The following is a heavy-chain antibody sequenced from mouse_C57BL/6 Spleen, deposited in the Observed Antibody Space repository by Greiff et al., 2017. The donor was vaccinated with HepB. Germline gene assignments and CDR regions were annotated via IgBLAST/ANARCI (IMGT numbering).Heavy chain of an antibody. CDR1: GYTFTSYW. D-gene: IGHD2-4*01. CDR2: IDPSDSET. Sequence: QVQLQQPGAELVRPGSSVKLSCKASGYTFTSYWMHWVKQRPIQGLEWIGNIDPSDSETHYNQKFKDKATLTVDKSSSTAYMQLSSLTSEDSAVYYCASRGYDYVPYWYFDVWGTGTTVTVSS. J-gene: IGHJ1*03. CDR3: ASRGYDYVPYWYFDV. V-gene: IGHV1-52*01.